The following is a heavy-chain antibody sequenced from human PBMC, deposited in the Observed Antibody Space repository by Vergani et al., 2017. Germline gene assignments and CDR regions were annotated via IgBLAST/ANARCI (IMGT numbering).Heavy chain of an antibody. Sequence: EVQLVESGGGLVQPGGSLRLSCAASGFTVSSSYMSWVRQAPGKGLEWVSIIYSVGTTYYADSVKGRFTISRDNSKNTLYLLMNSLRPEDTAVYYCGRGVVWFGDQRPPWFDPWGQGTLVTVSS. CDR2: IYSVGTT. CDR3: GRGVVWFGDQRPPWFDP. CDR1: GFTVSSSY. D-gene: IGHD3-10*01. V-gene: IGHV3-66*02. J-gene: IGHJ5*02.